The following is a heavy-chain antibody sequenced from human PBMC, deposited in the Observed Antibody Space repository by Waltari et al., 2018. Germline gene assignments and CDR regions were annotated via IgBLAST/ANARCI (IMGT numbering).Heavy chain of an antibody. V-gene: IGHV4-61*09. J-gene: IGHJ5*01. CDR3: ARGLSGYXSGWYEC. CDR1: GGSXXXGSYY. CDR2: IYTSGST. D-gene: IGHD6-19*01. Sequence: QVQLQESGPGLVKPSQTLSLTCTVSGGSXXXGSYYWSWIRQPAGKGLEWIGYIYTSGSTNYNPSLKSRVTISVDTSKNQFSLKRSSVTAADTAVYYCARGLSGYXSGWYECWGQGTLVTXSX.